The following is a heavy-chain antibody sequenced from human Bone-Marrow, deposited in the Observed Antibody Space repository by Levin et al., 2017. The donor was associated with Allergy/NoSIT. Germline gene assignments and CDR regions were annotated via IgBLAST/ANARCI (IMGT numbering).Heavy chain of an antibody. CDR3: ARGGGTADY. V-gene: IGHV3-74*01. D-gene: IGHD3-10*01. J-gene: IGHJ4*02. CDR1: GFPFSSHW. CDR2: INNDGSST. Sequence: LSLTCAASGFPFSSHWMHWVRQAPGKGLVWVSRINNDGSSTSYADSVKGRFTISRDNAKNTLHLQMNSLRAEDTAVYYCARGGGTADYWGQGTLVTVSS.